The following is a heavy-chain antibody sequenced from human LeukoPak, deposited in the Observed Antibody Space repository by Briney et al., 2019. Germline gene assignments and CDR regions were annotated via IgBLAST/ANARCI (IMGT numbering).Heavy chain of an antibody. V-gene: IGHV4-61*01. D-gene: IGHD3-10*01. J-gene: IGHJ5*02. CDR1: GGSVSSGSYY. CDR2: IYYSGST. Sequence: SETLSLTCTVSGGSVSSGSYYWSWIRQPPGKGLGWIGYIYYSGSTNYNPSLKSRVTISVDTSKNQFSLKLSSVTAADTAVYYCARVYKNWFDPWGQGTLVTVSS. CDR3: ARVYKNWFDP.